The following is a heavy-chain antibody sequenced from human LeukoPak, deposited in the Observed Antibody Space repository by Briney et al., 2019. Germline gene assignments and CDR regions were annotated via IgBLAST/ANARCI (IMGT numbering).Heavy chain of an antibody. CDR3: ARTKYGDPGYYYYGMDV. CDR2: IIPIFGTA. J-gene: IGHJ6*02. Sequence: SVKVSCKASGGTFSSYAISWVRQTPGQGLEWMGGIIPIFGTANYAQKFQGRVTITADESTSTAYMELSSLRSEDTAVYYCARTKYGDPGYYYYGMDVWGQGTTVTVSS. CDR1: GGTFSSYA. V-gene: IGHV1-69*13. D-gene: IGHD4-17*01.